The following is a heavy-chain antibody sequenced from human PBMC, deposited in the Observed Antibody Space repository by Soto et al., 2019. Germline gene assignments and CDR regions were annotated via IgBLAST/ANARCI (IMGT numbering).Heavy chain of an antibody. CDR3: ARFYYDSSGYLPSPYYYYYGMDV. D-gene: IGHD3-22*01. CDR1: GFTFSSYW. CDR2: IKQDGSEK. J-gene: IGHJ6*02. Sequence: EVQLVESGGGLVQPGGSLRLSCAASGFTFSSYWMSWVRQAPGKGLEWVANIKQDGSEKYYVDSVKGRFTISRDNAKNSIYLQINSRRAEYTAVYYCARFYYDSSGYLPSPYYYYYGMDVWGQGTTVTVPS. V-gene: IGHV3-7*04.